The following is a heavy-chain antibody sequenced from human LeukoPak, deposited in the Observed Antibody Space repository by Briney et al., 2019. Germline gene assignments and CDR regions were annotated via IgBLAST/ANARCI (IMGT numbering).Heavy chain of an antibody. CDR2: ITYGGSNK. V-gene: IGHV3-30*18. Sequence: GGSLRLSCSASGFTFSSSGMHWVRQAPGKGLEWVADITYGGSNKYYADSVKGRFTISRDNSKNTLYLQMNRLRAEETAVYYCAEDSIAVAGYYYYGRDVWGQGTTVSVSS. D-gene: IGHD6-19*01. J-gene: IGHJ6*02. CDR1: GFTFSSSG. CDR3: AEDSIAVAGYYYYGRDV.